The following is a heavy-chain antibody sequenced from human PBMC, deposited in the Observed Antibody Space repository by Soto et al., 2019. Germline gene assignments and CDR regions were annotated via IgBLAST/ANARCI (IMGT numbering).Heavy chain of an antibody. CDR1: GYTFTSYG. D-gene: IGHD3-9*01. V-gene: IGHV1-18*01. CDR3: ARDRAFYGEHQADWATSGLDAFDI. J-gene: IGHJ3*02. CDR2: ISAYNGNT. Sequence: ASVKVSCKASGYTFTSYGISWVRQAPGQGLEWMGWISAYNGNTNYAQKLQGRVTMTTDTSTSTAYMELRSLRSDDTAVYYCARDRAFYGEHQADWATSGLDAFDIWGQGTMVTVSS.